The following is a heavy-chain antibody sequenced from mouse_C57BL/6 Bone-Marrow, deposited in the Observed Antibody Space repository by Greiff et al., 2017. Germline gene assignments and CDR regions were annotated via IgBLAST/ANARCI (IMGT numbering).Heavy chain of an antibody. CDR3: ARTGMYYSGSRIFYWYFDV. D-gene: IGHD1-1*01. Sequence: EVQLQESGPGLVKPSQSLSLTCSVTGYSITSGYYWNWIRQFPGNNLEWMGYISYDGSHKYNPSLTNRISISRHTSENQFILTLNSVTTEDTASDYCARTGMYYSGSRIFYWYFDVWGTGTTVTVSS. V-gene: IGHV3-6*01. CDR1: GYSITSGYY. J-gene: IGHJ1*03. CDR2: ISYDGSH.